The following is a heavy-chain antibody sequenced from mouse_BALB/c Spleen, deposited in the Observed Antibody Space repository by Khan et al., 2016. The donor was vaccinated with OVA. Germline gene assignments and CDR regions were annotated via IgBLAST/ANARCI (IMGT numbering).Heavy chain of an antibody. Sequence: EVDLVEPGGDLVKPGGSLRLSCAAFGFTFSTYGMSWVRQPPDKRLEWAATINSDGYYIYYPDTVKGRFTISRNNAENTLYLQMSSLKSEDTSIYYCASHLTGSFAYWGQGTLVTVSA. CDR1: GFTFSTYG. D-gene: IGHD4-1*01. CDR3: ASHLTGSFAY. V-gene: IGHV5-6*01. CDR2: INSDGYYI. J-gene: IGHJ3*01.